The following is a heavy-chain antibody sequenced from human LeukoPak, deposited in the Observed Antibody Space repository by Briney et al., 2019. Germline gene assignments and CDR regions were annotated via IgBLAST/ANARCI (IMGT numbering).Heavy chain of an antibody. J-gene: IGHJ4*02. D-gene: IGHD2-15*01. V-gene: IGHV3-23*01. CDR3: AKGSRYCSGGSCYPADY. Sequence: PGGSLRLSCAASGFTFSSYAMSWVRQAPGKGLEWVSAISGSGGSTYYADSVKGRFTISRDNSKNTLYLQMNSLRAEDTAVYYCAKGSRYCSGGSCYPADYWGQGTQVTVSS. CDR2: ISGSGGST. CDR1: GFTFSSYA.